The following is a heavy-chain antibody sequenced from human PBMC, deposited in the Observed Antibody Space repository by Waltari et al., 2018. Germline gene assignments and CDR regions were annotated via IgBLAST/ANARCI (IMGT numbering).Heavy chain of an antibody. J-gene: IGHJ4*02. CDR1: GCAISGYY. Sequence: QVQLQESGPGLVKPSETLSLTCTVSGCAISGYYWSWIRQPPGEGLEWMGCIYYTGSINYNPSLKSRVTISVDTSKNQFSLKLSSVTAADTAVYYCARDQSREGGGYFDYWGQGTLVTVSS. CDR3: ARDQSREGGGYFDY. D-gene: IGHD1-26*01. CDR2: IYYTGSI. V-gene: IGHV4-59*01.